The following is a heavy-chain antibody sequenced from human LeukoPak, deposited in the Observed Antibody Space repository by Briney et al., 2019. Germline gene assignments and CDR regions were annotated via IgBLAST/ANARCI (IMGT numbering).Heavy chain of an antibody. Sequence: SETLSLTCTVSGGSISSYYWSWIRQPPGKGLEWIGYIYYSGSTNYNPSPKSRVTISVDTSKNQFSLKLSSVTAADTAVYYCARVTMIVVDKYYFDYWGQGTLVTVSS. CDR1: GGSISSYY. CDR3: ARVTMIVVDKYYFDY. V-gene: IGHV4-59*12. CDR2: IYYSGST. D-gene: IGHD3-22*01. J-gene: IGHJ4*02.